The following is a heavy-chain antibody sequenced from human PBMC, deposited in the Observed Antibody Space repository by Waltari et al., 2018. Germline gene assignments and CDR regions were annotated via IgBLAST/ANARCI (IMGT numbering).Heavy chain of an antibody. Sequence: QVQLQESGPGLVKPSQTLSLTCTVSGGSISSGSYYWSWIRQPAGKGLEWIGRIYTSGSTNYNPPLKSRVTISVDTSKNQFSLKLSSVTAADTAVYYCARGRLGSWSAPLSYGMDVWGQGTTVTVSS. V-gene: IGHV4-61*02. CDR3: ARGRLGSWSAPLSYGMDV. CDR2: IYTSGST. D-gene: IGHD6-13*01. J-gene: IGHJ6*02. CDR1: GGSISSGSYY.